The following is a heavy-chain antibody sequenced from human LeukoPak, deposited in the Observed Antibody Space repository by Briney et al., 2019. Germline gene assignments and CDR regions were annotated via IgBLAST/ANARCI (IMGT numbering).Heavy chain of an antibody. CDR3: AKDASNLVAATDIDS. CDR1: GFTFSSYG. V-gene: IGHV3-30*02. Sequence: GGSLRLSCAASGFTFSSYGMHWVRQAPGKGLEWVAFIRYDGSNKYYADSVKGRFTISRDNSKNTLDLEMNSLRAEDTAVYYCAKDASNLVAATDIDSWGQGTLVTVSS. J-gene: IGHJ4*02. CDR2: IRYDGSNK. D-gene: IGHD2-15*01.